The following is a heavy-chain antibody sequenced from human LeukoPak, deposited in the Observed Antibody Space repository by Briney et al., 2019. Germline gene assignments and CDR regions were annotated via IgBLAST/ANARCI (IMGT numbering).Heavy chain of an antibody. CDR2: INAGNGNT. CDR1: GYTFTSYA. CDR3: ARGHSSSPQGGGY. D-gene: IGHD6-6*01. V-gene: IGHV1-3*01. J-gene: IGHJ4*02. Sequence: ASVKVSCKASGYTFTSYAMHWVRQAPGQRLEWMGWINAGNGNTKYSQKFQGRVTITRDTSASTAYMELSSLRSEDTAVYYCARGHSSSPQGGGYWGQGTLVTVSS.